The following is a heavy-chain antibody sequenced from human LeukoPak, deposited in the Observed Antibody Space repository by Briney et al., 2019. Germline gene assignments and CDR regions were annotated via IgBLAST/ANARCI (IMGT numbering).Heavy chain of an antibody. Sequence: GRSLRVSCAASGFTFSSYAMHWVRQAPGKGLEWVAVISYDGSNKYYADSVKGRFTISRDNSKNTLYLQMNSLRAEDTAVYYCARAGAPTMVRGVIIPVYFDYWGQGTLVTVSS. CDR3: ARAGAPTMVRGVIIPVYFDY. J-gene: IGHJ4*02. V-gene: IGHV3-30*04. CDR1: GFTFSSYA. D-gene: IGHD3-10*01. CDR2: ISYDGSNK.